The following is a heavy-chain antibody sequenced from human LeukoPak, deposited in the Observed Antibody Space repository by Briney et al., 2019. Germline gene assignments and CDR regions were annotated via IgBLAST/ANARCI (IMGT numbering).Heavy chain of an antibody. CDR2: IWYDGSNK. V-gene: IGHV3-33*01. D-gene: IGHD2-15*01. J-gene: IGHJ4*02. Sequence: PGRSLRLSCAASGVTFSSYGMHWVRQAPGQGLEWVALIWYDGSNKYYADSVKGRFTISRDNSKNTVYLQMNSLRAEDTAVYYCASRRGGIVGDYWGQGTLVTVSS. CDR3: ASRRGGIVGDY. CDR1: GVTFSSYG.